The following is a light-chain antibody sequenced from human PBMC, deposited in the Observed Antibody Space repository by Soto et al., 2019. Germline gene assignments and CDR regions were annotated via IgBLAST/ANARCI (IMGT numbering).Light chain of an antibody. J-gene: IGKJ5*01. V-gene: IGKV3-11*01. CDR1: QYINTR. CDR3: QQRNNWPAIS. CDR2: DAS. Sequence: EIVFTHSPVTLSSFLGDRVTLSCRASQYINTRLAWYQQNPGQAPRLLIYDASNRATGIPARFSGSGSGTDFTLNISSLEPEDFAVYYCQQRNNWPAISFGQGTRLEIK.